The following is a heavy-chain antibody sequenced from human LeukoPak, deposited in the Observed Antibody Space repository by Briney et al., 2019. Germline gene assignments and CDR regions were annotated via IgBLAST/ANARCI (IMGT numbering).Heavy chain of an antibody. D-gene: IGHD3-22*01. CDR3: ARGCYYERSGYCPFDY. V-gene: IGHV3-23*01. J-gene: IGHJ4*02. CDR1: GYTFSTYV. CDR2: ISGPGETT. Sequence: PGGSLRLSCAVSGYTFSTYVMSWVRQAPGKGLEWVSVISGPGETTYYADSVKGRFTISRDNSKNTLYLQMNSLRADDTAVYYCARGCYYERSGYCPFDYWGPGTLVTVSS.